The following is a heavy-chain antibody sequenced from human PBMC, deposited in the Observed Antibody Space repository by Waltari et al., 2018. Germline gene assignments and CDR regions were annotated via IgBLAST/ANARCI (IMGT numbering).Heavy chain of an antibody. CDR2: IIPIFPTT. V-gene: IGHV1-69*05. D-gene: IGHD6-13*01. Sequence: QVQLVQSGAEVKKPGSSVKVSCKASGGTFSSQTITWVRHAPGQGLQWVGGIIPIFPTTTYAERFQGRVTITTDESTRTSWMELSNLRSDDTAVYYCARGGLYGQQLLESAFEIWGQGTKVTVAS. J-gene: IGHJ3*02. CDR1: GGTFSSQT. CDR3: ARGGLYGQQLLESAFEI.